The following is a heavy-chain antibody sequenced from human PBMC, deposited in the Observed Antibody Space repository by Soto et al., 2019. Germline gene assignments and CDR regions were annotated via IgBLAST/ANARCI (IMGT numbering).Heavy chain of an antibody. J-gene: IGHJ6*02. CDR2: IYSSENT. V-gene: IGHV4-39*01. CDR3: ARLNGYCVSTNCHGYYGMDV. D-gene: IGHD2-2*03. Sequence: PSDTLSLTCTVSGVSVSSNSYSWGWIRQSPGKGLEWIGTIYSSENTYYNPSLLSRVTISVDTSKNEFSLRLSSVTAADTAVYYCARLNGYCVSTNCHGYYGMDVWGQGTTVTVSS. CDR1: GVSVSSNSYS.